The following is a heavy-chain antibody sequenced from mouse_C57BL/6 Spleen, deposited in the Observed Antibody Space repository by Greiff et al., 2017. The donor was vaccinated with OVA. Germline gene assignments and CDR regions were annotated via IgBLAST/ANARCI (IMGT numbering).Heavy chain of an antibody. D-gene: IGHD1-1*01. V-gene: IGHV1-50*01. CDR2: IDPSDSYT. J-gene: IGHJ2*01. CDR1: GYTFTSYW. CDR3: ARIHYGSSPYFDY. Sequence: QVQLQQPGAELVKPGASVKLSCKASGYTFTSYWMQWVKQRPGQGLEWIGEIDPSDSYTNYNQKLKGKATLTVDTSSSTAYMQLSSLTSEDSAVYDCARIHYGSSPYFDYWGQGTTLTVSS.